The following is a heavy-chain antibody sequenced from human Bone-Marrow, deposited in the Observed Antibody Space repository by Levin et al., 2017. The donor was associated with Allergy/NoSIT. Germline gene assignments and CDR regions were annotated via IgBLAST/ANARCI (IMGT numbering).Heavy chain of an antibody. CDR2: IVVGSGST. Sequence: KISCETSGFSFTSAAVQWVRQARGQRLEWVGWIVVGSGSTKYAETLEERVTITRDVSAGRAYMELRGLRPEDTAVYYCAAFTTDYIDYWGQGTLVTVSS. V-gene: IGHV1-58*01. CDR3: AAFTTDYIDY. D-gene: IGHD1-1*01. J-gene: IGHJ4*02. CDR1: GFSFTSAA.